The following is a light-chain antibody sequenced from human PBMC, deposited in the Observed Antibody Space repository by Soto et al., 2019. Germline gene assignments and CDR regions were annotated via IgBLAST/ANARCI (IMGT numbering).Light chain of an antibody. V-gene: IGKV1-6*01. CDR2: AAS. J-gene: IGKJ1*01. CDR1: QGIRNY. Sequence: AIQITQSPSSLSASVLDRVTITCLSSQGIRNYLGWYQQKPGKAPKLLIYAASSLHSGVPSRISGSGSGTDFTLTISSLQPDDFATYYCQHYNSYSEAFGQGTKVDIK. CDR3: QHYNSYSEA.